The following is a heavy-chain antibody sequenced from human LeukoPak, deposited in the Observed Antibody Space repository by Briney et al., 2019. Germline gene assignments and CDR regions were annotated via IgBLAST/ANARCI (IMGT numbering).Heavy chain of an antibody. V-gene: IGHV3-7*01. CDR2: IKQDGSEK. J-gene: IGHJ4*02. CDR3: ARDRQIAY. CDR1: GFTFSNYW. Sequence: HPGGSLSLSCAASGFTFSNYWLTWVRQAPGQGLEWVANIKQDGSEKHYVDSVKGRFTISRDNAKNSLYLQMNSLRAEDTAVYYCARDRQIAYWGQGTLVTVSS.